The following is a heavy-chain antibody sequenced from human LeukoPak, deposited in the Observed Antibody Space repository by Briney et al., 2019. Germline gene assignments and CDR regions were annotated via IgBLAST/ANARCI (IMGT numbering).Heavy chain of an antibody. CDR1: GYTFTSYG. CDR2: ISAYNGNT. V-gene: IGHV1-18*01. Sequence: ASVKVSCKASGYTFTSYGISWVRQAPGQGLEWMGWISAYNGNTNYAQKLQGRVTMTTDTSTSTAYMELSSLTYEDTAVYYCARDVSSTSSWWFDPWGQGTLVIVSS. CDR3: ARDVSSTSSWWFDP. J-gene: IGHJ5*02. D-gene: IGHD2-2*01.